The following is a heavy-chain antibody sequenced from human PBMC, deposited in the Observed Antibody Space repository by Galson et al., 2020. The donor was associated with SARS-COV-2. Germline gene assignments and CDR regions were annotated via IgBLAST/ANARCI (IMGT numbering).Heavy chain of an antibody. J-gene: IGHJ3*02. CDR1: GLTFRSYA. CDR3: AKSVLPTVTTLALDI. Sequence: TGGSLRLSCAASGLTFRSYAMTWVRQPPGKGLEWVSAISGSGGSTYNADPVKGRFTISRDNSKNTLYLQMSSLRAEDTAVYYCAKSVLPTVTTLALDIWGQGTMVTVSS. D-gene: IGHD4-17*01. V-gene: IGHV3-23*01. CDR2: ISGSGGST.